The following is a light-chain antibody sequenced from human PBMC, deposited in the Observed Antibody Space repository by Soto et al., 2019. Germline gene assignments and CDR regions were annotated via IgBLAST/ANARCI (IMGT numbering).Light chain of an antibody. CDR1: VLAKKY. V-gene: IGLV3-27*01. CDR3: YSADDNLGV. CDR2: KDS. J-gene: IGLJ3*02. Sequence: SYELTQPSSVSVSPGQTARITCSGDVLAKKYARWFQQKPGQAPVLVIYKDSERPSGIPERFSGYSSGTTVTLTISGAQVEDEADYYCYSADDNLGVFGGGTKLTVL.